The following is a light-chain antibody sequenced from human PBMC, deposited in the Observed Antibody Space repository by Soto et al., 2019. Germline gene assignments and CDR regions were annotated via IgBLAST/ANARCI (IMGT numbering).Light chain of an antibody. CDR3: SSYAGSSTYV. CDR1: ISDVGGYNY. V-gene: IGLV2-8*01. J-gene: IGLJ1*01. CDR2: KVN. Sequence: QSVLTQPPCASGSPGQSVTISCTGTISDVGGYNYVAWYQQHPGKAPKLMIYKVNKRPSGVPDRFSGSKSGSTASLTVSGLQAEDEADYYCSSYAGSSTYVFGTGTKVTVL.